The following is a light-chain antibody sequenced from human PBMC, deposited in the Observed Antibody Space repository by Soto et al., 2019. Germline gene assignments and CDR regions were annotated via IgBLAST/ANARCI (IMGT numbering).Light chain of an antibody. CDR1: GTVATN. V-gene: IGKV3-15*01. J-gene: IGKJ1*01. Sequence: VMTQSPATLSVSPGERATLSWWATGTVATNLAWYQQKPGQAPRLLISGASTRAAGISDRFRGSGSGTEVTLTISSLRSEDSAIYYCQQYFEWPPMTFGQGTKVEI. CDR2: GAS. CDR3: QQYFEWPPMT.